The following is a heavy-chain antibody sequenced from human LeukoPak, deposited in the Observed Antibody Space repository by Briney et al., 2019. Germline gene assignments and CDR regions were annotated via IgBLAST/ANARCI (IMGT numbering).Heavy chain of an antibody. D-gene: IGHD6-13*01. CDR1: GGSISSYC. V-gene: IGHV4-4*07. CDR3: ARGVVAAAGRTFDF. J-gene: IGHJ4*02. Sequence: SETLSLTCTVSGGSISSYCWSWIRQPAGKGLEWIGRIYTSGSTNYNPSLKSRVTMSVDTSKNQFSLKLSSVTAADTAVYYCARGVVAAAGRTFDFWGQGTLVTVSS. CDR2: IYTSGST.